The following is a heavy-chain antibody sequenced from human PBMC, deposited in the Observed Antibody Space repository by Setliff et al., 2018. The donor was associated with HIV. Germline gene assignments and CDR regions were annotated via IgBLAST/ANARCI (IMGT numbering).Heavy chain of an antibody. D-gene: IGHD3-16*01. V-gene: IGHV4-61*09. CDR2: TYSSGST. J-gene: IGHJ6*02. CDR1: GGSISSDTYH. CDR3: ARGGYYYYFGVDV. Sequence: SETLSLTCTVSGGSISSDTYHYSWIRQPAGKGLEWIGQTYSSGSTDYNPSLKSRVTMSVDTSKNQFSLKLSSVTAADTAVYYCARGGYYYYFGVDVWGQGTTVTVSS.